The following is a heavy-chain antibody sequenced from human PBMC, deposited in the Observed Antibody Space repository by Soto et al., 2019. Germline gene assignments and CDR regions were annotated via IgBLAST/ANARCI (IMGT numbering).Heavy chain of an antibody. V-gene: IGHV3-9*01. Sequence: SLRLSCAASGFTFDDYAMHWVRQAPGKGLEWVSGISWNSGSIGYADSVKGRFTISRDNAKNSLYLQMNSLRAEDTALYYCAKDSENGGMDVWGQGTTVTVSS. CDR2: ISWNSGSI. CDR3: AKDSENGGMDV. D-gene: IGHD1-1*01. J-gene: IGHJ6*02. CDR1: GFTFDDYA.